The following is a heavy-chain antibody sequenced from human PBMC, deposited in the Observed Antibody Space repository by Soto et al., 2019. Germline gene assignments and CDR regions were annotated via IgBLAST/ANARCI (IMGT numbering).Heavy chain of an antibody. J-gene: IGHJ5*02. Sequence: SVKVSCKASGVTFSSYAIIWVRQAPGQGLEWLGGIIPIFGTANYAQKFQGRDTITADESTSTAYMELSSLRSEDTAAYYCARDSVACTYHDFWIRSNGFDIWVQGTLVSVSS. V-gene: IGHV1-69*13. D-gene: IGHD3-3*01. CDR2: IIPIFGTA. CDR1: GVTFSSYA. CDR3: ARDSVACTYHDFWIRSNGFDI.